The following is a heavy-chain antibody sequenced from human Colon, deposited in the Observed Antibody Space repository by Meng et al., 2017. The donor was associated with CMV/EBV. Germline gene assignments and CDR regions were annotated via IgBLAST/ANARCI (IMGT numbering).Heavy chain of an antibody. CDR1: GYTFRDYY. CDR2: INPKSGGK. V-gene: IGHV1-2*02. D-gene: IGHD6-19*01. Sequence: ASVKVSCKASGYTFRDYYIHWVRQAPGQGLEWMGWINPKSGGKNFAQKFQGRVAMTTDTSISMAYLEVTSLTSDDTAVYYCARGRIGVTGPSPGPDYWGQGALVTVSS. CDR3: ARGRIGVTGPSPGPDY. J-gene: IGHJ4*02.